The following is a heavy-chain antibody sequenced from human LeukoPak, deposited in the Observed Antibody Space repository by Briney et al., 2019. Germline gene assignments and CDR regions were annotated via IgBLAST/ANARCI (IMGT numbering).Heavy chain of an antibody. J-gene: IGHJ4*02. D-gene: IGHD5-24*01. CDR1: GGSFSGYY. V-gene: IGHV4-34*01. CDR3: ARSRVEMATVYFDY. Sequence: SETLSLTCAVYGGSFSGYYWSWIRQPPGKGLEWIGEINHSGSTNYNPSLKSRVTISVDTSKNQFSLKLSSVTAADTAVYYCARSRVEMATVYFDYWGQGTLVTVSS. CDR2: INHSGST.